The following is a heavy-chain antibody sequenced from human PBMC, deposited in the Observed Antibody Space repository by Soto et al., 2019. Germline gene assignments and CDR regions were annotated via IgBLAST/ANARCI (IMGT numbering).Heavy chain of an antibody. CDR1: GGSISSYY. D-gene: IGHD6-19*01. Sequence: SETLSLTCTVSGGSISSYYWSWIRQPPGKGLEWIGCIYYSGSTNYNPSLKSRVTISVDTSKNQFSLKLSSVPAADTSVYYCARRAGFPPYSSGWYAFDIWGQGTMVTVSS. V-gene: IGHV4-59*01. CDR2: IYYSGST. CDR3: ARRAGFPPYSSGWYAFDI. J-gene: IGHJ3*02.